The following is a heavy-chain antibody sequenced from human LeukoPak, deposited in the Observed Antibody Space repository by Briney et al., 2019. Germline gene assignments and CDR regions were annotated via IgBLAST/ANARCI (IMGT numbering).Heavy chain of an antibody. V-gene: IGHV3-74*01. CDR1: GFTFSTYW. CDR3: AREGPRGNSQFDY. CDR2: FNSDGRST. D-gene: IGHD2/OR15-2a*01. Sequence: PGGSLRLSCSSSGFTFSTYWMHWVRQAPGKGLVWVSRFNSDGRSTHYADSVKGRFTVSRDNAKNTLYLQMNSLRAEDTAVYYCAREGPRGNSQFDYWGQGTLVTVSS. J-gene: IGHJ4*02.